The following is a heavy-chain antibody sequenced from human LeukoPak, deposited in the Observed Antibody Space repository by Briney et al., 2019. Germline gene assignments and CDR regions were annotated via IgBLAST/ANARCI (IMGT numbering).Heavy chain of an antibody. CDR3: ARLLEGYYDSRD. V-gene: IGHV1-18*01. Sequence: ASVKVSCKTSGYTFTSYGLSWVRQAPGQGLEWMGWISAYNGNTNYAQKLQGRVTMTTDTSTSTAYMELRSLRSDDTAVYYCARLLEGYYDSRDWGQGTLVTVSS. CDR1: GYTFTSYG. D-gene: IGHD3-22*01. CDR2: ISAYNGNT. J-gene: IGHJ4*02.